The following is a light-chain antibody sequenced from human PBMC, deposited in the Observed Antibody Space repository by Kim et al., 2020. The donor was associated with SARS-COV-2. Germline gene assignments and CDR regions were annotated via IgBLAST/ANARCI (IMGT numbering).Light chain of an antibody. CDR1: TGVVTSDYY. CDR3: LLYYGGGWA. CDR2: STN. V-gene: IGLV7-43*01. Sequence: PVATAPLTCASSTGVVTSDYYPNWFQQKPGQAPRALIYSTNNRHSWTPARFSGSLLGGKAALTLSGVQPEDEAEYYCLLYYGGGWAFGGGTQLTVL. J-gene: IGLJ3*02.